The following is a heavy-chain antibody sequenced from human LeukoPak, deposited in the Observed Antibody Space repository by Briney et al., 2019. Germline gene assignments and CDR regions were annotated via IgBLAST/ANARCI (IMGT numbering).Heavy chain of an antibody. D-gene: IGHD2-2*01. CDR2: ISYDGSNK. J-gene: IGHJ4*02. Sequence: GGSLRLSCAASGFTFSSYGMHWVRQAPGKGLEWVAVISYDGSNKYYADSVKGRFTISRDNSKNTLYLQMNSLRAEDTAVYYCAKVACSTSCYLWVSFGYYFDYWGQGTLVTVSS. CDR1: GFTFSSYG. V-gene: IGHV3-30*18. CDR3: AKVACSTSCYLWVSFGYYFDY.